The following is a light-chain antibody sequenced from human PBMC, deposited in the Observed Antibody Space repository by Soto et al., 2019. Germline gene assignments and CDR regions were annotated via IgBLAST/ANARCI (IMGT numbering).Light chain of an antibody. CDR2: AGF. V-gene: IGKV1-39*01. Sequence: DIQMTQSPSSLSASLGDRVIITCRATHPISSYVNWYQQRPGKAPNLLLSAGFTLQSGVPSRFSGDRSGADYTLIIDNLQREDSATYFCQQSYSRPLTFGGGTKV. CDR1: HPISSY. CDR3: QQSYSRPLT. J-gene: IGKJ4*01.